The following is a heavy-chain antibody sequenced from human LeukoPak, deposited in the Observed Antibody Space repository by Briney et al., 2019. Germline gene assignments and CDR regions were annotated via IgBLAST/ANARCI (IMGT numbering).Heavy chain of an antibody. J-gene: IGHJ3*01. V-gene: IGHV4-39*01. D-gene: IGHD2/OR15-2a*01. Sequence: SETLSLTCTVSGDSINSAIYCWGWIRQPPGKDLEWIGTICHSGNTYYNPSLKSRVTVSVDTSKSQLSLRLNSVTAADTSVYYCGGYCNSGACLVFKTFEFWGQGTIVTVSS. CDR3: GGYCNSGACLVFKTFEF. CDR1: GDSINSAIYC. CDR2: ICHSGNT.